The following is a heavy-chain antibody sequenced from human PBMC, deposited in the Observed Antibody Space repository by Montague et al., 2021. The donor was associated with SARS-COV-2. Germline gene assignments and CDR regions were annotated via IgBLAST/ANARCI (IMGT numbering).Heavy chain of an antibody. CDR3: ARPLVRGVPKAFDI. CDR2: IYYSGTT. V-gene: IGHV4-39*01. J-gene: IGHJ3*02. Sequence: SETLSLTCTVSGGSITRNYYWGWIRQPPGKGLGWVGNIYYSGTTFINPSLESRVTISVDASKNQLSLNLTSVTAADTAVYYCARPLVRGVPKAFDIWGRGALVLVSS. CDR1: GGSITRNYY. D-gene: IGHD3-10*01.